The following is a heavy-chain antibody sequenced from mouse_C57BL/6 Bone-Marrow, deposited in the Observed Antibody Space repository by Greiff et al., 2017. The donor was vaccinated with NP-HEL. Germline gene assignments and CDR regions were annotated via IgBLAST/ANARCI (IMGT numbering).Heavy chain of an antibody. Sequence: VHLVESGGDLVKPGGSLKLSCAASGFTFSSYGMSWVRQTPDKRLEWVATISSGGGYTSYPDSVKGRSTFSVDNSTNTPSLQIRSLTSEDTAMYYCARDSVSSYPYYAMDYWGQGTSVTVSS. CDR2: ISSGGGYT. V-gene: IGHV5-6*01. CDR1: GFTFSSYG. D-gene: IGHD1-1*01. CDR3: ARDSVSSYPYYAMDY. J-gene: IGHJ4*01.